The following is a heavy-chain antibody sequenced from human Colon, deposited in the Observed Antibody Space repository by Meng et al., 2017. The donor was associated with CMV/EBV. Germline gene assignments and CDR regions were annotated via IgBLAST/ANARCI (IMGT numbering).Heavy chain of an antibody. Sequence: GESLKISCAASGFTFRTYGMHWVRQAPGKGLEWVAFIRYDANTKWYADSVKGRFIISRDNSRNILYLQMSSLRTEDTAVYYCAKASDHYYDFYFDSWGQGTLVTVSS. CDR3: AKASDHYYDFYFDS. J-gene: IGHJ4*02. V-gene: IGHV3-30*02. CDR1: GFTFRTYG. D-gene: IGHD3-22*01. CDR2: IRYDANTK.